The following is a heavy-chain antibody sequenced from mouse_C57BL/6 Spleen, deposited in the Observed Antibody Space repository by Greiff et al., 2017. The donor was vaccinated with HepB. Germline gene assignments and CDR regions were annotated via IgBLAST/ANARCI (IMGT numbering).Heavy chain of an antibody. Sequence: VKVVESGPGLVAPSQSLSITCTVSGFSLTSYGVHWVRQPPGKGLEWLVVIWSDGSTTYNSALKSRLSISKDNSKSQVFLKMNSLQTDDTAMYYCARHHYDDGGGAMDYWGQGTSVTVSS. D-gene: IGHD2-4*01. J-gene: IGHJ4*01. CDR3: ARHHYDDGGGAMDY. CDR2: IWSDGST. CDR1: GFSLTSYG. V-gene: IGHV2-6-1*01.